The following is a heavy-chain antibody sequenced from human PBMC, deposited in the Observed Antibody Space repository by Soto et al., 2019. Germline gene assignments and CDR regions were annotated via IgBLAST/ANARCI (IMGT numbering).Heavy chain of an antibody. CDR1: GFTFTSSA. V-gene: IGHV1-58*02. J-gene: IGHJ4*02. Sequence: ASVKVSCKASGFTFTSSAMQWVRQARGQRLEWIGWIVVGSGNTNYAQKFQERVTITRDMSTSTAYMELSSLRSEDTAVYYCAAAAGYCSGGSCYLPLWGQGTLVTVSS. CDR3: AAAAGYCSGGSCYLPL. CDR2: IVVGSGNT. D-gene: IGHD2-15*01.